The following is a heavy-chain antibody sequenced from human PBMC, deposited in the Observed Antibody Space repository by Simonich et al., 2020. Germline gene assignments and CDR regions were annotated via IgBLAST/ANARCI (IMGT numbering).Heavy chain of an antibody. CDR1: GYSISSGYY. J-gene: IGHJ6*02. V-gene: IGHV4-38-2*01. Sequence: QVQLQESGPGLVKPSETLSLTCAVSGYSISSGYYWGWIRQPPRKVLEWIGRIYHSGSTYYNPSLKRRVTISVDTSKNQFSLKLSSVTAADTAVYYCARVGYSNYYYYGMDVWGQGTTVTVSS. CDR2: IYHSGST. CDR3: ARVGYSNYYYYGMDV. D-gene: IGHD6-13*01.